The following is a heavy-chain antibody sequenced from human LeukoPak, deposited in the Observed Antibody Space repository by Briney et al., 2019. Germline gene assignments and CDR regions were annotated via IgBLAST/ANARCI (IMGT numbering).Heavy chain of an antibody. CDR1: GFTLSDYY. J-gene: IGHJ6*03. Sequence: KTGGPLSLLCAACGFTLSDYYMSWIRQAPGKGLGLVSYISSSGSTIYYADSVKGRFTISSDNAKTSLYLQMNSLSAADTAVYYCTGAPPERYWHYMDVWGKGTTVTVSS. V-gene: IGHV3-11*01. CDR2: ISSSGSTI. D-gene: IGHD2-8*02. CDR3: TGAPPERYWHYMDV.